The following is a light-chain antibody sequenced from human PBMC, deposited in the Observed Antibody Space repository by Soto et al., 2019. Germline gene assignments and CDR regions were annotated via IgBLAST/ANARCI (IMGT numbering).Light chain of an antibody. J-gene: IGKJ5*01. CDR1: QSVSNN. V-gene: IGKV3-15*01. CDR3: QQYNDWPIT. Sequence: EVVMTQSPATLSVSPGERATLSCRASQSVSNNLAWYHQKPGQAPRLLIYGASTRATDIPARFSASGSGTEFTLTISSLQSEDFAVYFCQQYNDWPITFGQGTRLEIK. CDR2: GAS.